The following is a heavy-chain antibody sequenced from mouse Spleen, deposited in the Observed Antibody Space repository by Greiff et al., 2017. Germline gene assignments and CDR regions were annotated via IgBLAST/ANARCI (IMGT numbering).Heavy chain of an antibody. CDR1: GYSITSGYY. D-gene: IGHD2-14*01. CDR2: ISYDGSN. V-gene: IGHV3-6*01. J-gene: IGHJ4*01. Sequence: EVKLMESGPGLVKPSQSLSLTCSVTGYSITSGYYWNWIRQFPGNKLEWMGYISYDGSNNYNPSLKNRISITRDTSKNQFFLKLNSVTTEDTATYYCAKMYYRYEGDAMDYWGQGTSVTVSS. CDR3: AKMYYRYEGDAMDY.